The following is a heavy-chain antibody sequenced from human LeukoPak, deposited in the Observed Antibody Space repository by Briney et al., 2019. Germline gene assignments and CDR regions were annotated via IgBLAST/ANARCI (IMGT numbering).Heavy chain of an antibody. V-gene: IGHV1-2*02. D-gene: IGHD3-3*01. J-gene: IGHJ4*02. CDR3: ARDGGLDY. CDR1: GYTFTDYY. Sequence: ASVEVSCKASGYTFTDYYMHWVRQAPGQGSEWMGWINPNSGGTNYAQKFQGRVTMTRDTSISTAYMELSRLRSDDTAVFYCARDGGLDYWGQGTLVTVSS. CDR2: INPNSGGT.